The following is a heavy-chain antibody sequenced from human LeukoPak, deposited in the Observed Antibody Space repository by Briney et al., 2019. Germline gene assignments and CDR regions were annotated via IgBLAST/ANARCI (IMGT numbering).Heavy chain of an antibody. CDR3: AKDDYDFWSGYKGMGAFDI. V-gene: IGHV3-30*02. Sequence: GGSLRLSCAASGFTFSSYGMHWVRQAPGKGLEWVAFIRYDGSNKYYADSVKGRFTISRDNSKNTLYLQMNSLRAEDTAVYYCAKDDYDFWSGYKGMGAFDIWGQGTMVTVSS. CDR1: GFTFSSYG. CDR2: IRYDGSNK. J-gene: IGHJ3*02. D-gene: IGHD3-3*01.